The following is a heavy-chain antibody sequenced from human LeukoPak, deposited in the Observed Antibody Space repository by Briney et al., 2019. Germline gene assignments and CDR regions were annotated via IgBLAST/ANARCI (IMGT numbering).Heavy chain of an antibody. Sequence: SVKVSCKASGGTFSSYAISWVRQAPGQGLEWMGGIIPIFGTANYAQKFQGRVTITADESTSTAYMELSSLRSEDTAVYYCARGYSGYDEFYDYWGQGTLVTVSS. J-gene: IGHJ4*02. D-gene: IGHD5-12*01. CDR1: GGTFSSYA. V-gene: IGHV1-69*13. CDR2: IIPIFGTA. CDR3: ARGYSGYDEFYDY.